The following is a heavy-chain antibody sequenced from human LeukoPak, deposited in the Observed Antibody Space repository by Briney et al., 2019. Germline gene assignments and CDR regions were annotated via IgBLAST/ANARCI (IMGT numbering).Heavy chain of an antibody. Sequence: SVKVSCSASGGTFSSYAISWVRQAPRQGLEGMGGNISIFGTANYAQKFQGRVTITADESTSTAYMELSSLRSEDTAVYYCARDPPRYCSSTSCPDYFDYWGQGTLVTVSS. V-gene: IGHV1-69*13. J-gene: IGHJ4*02. CDR2: NISIFGTA. CDR3: ARDPPRYCSSTSCPDYFDY. D-gene: IGHD2-2*01. CDR1: GGTFSSYA.